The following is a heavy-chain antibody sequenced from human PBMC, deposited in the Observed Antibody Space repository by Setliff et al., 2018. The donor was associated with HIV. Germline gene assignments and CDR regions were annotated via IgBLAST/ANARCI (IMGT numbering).Heavy chain of an antibody. V-gene: IGHV3-23*01. D-gene: IGHD3-10*01. CDR2: ISAGGGST. CDR3: ARDRAESYYYYYYYMDV. CDR1: GFTFSTYA. J-gene: IGHJ6*03. Sequence: GGSLRLSCAVSGFTFSTYAISWVRQAPGKGLEWVSTISAGGGSTYYADSVKGRFTISRDNSKNTLYLQMNSLRAEDTAVYYCARDRAESYYYYYYYMDVWGKGTTITVSS.